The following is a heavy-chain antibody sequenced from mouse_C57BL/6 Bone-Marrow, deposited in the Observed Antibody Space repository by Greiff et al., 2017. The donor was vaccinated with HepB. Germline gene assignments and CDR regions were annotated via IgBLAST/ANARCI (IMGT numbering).Heavy chain of an antibody. CDR1: GFSLTSYG. V-gene: IGHV2-5*01. CDR2: IWRGGST. D-gene: IGHD2-1*01. J-gene: IGHJ2*01. Sequence: VMLVESGPGLVQPSQSLSITCTVSGFSLTSYGVHWVRQSPGKGLEWLGVIWRGGSTDYNADFMSRLSITKDNSKSQVFFKMNSLQADDTAIYYCAIYYGKQSYYFDYWGQGTTLTVSS. CDR3: AIYYGKQSYYFDY.